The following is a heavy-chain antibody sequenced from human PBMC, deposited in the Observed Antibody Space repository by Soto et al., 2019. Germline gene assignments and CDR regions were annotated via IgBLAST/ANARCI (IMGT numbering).Heavy chain of an antibody. CDR3: VRVLRHTAMVYPWFDP. CDR2: VYESGYT. V-gene: IGHV4-31*03. D-gene: IGHD5-18*01. J-gene: IGHJ5*02. Sequence: SETLSLTCTVSGASVSTGAYYWGWVRQRPGRGLEWIGYVYESGYTYYNMSLKSRLTISLDRSNNQFSLGLTSVTAADTAVYYCVRVLRHTAMVYPWFDPWGQGTLVTVSS. CDR1: GASVSTGAYY.